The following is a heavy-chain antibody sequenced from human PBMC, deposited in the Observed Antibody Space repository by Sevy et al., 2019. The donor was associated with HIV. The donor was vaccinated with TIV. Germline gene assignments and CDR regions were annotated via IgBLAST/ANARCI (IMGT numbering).Heavy chain of an antibody. Sequence: GGSLRLSCAASGFTFSSYWMTWVRQAPGKGLEWVANIKQDMSEKDYADSVKGRFTISRDNARNSLYLQMESLRAEDTAVYYCARAQQVTMLVVIGGIYFDFWGQGTLVTVSS. J-gene: IGHJ4*02. V-gene: IGHV3-7*01. D-gene: IGHD3-22*01. CDR3: ARAQQVTMLVVIGGIYFDF. CDR1: GFTFSSYW. CDR2: IKQDMSEK.